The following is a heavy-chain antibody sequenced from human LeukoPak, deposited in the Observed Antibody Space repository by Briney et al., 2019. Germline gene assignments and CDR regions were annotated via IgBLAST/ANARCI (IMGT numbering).Heavy chain of an antibody. CDR3: ASSGVPDSFDI. V-gene: IGHV3-21*01. CDR1: GFTCGSYS. CDR2: ISSSSSYI. D-gene: IGHD1-1*01. J-gene: IGHJ3*02. Sequence: GGSLRLSCAASGFTCGSYSMNWVRQAPGKGLEWVSSISSSSSYIYYADSVKGRFTISRDNAKNSLYLQMNSLRAEDTAVYYCASSGVPDSFDICGQGTMVTVSS.